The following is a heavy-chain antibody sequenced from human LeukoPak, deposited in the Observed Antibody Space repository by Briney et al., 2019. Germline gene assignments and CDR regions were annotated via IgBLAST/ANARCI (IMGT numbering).Heavy chain of an antibody. CDR3: ARDHPEVTIFGVVIYYYYYMDV. J-gene: IGHJ6*03. D-gene: IGHD3-3*01. Sequence: GGSLTLSCAASGFTFSSYWMSWVRQAPGKGLEWVANIKQDGSEKYYVDSVKGRFTISRDNAKNSLYLQMNSLRAEDTAVYYCARDHPEVTIFGVVIYYYYYMDVWGKGTTVTVSS. CDR1: GFTFSSYW. V-gene: IGHV3-7*01. CDR2: IKQDGSEK.